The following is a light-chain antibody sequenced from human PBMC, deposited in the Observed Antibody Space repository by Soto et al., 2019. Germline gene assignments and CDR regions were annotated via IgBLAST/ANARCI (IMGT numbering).Light chain of an antibody. CDR3: LQDYSYPRT. CDR2: AAS. V-gene: IGKV1-6*01. Sequence: AIQMTQSLFSLSASVGDRVTITCRASQGISNDLGWYRQKPGKAPKLLIYAASSFQSGVPSRFSGSGSGTDFTLTISSLQPEGFATYYCLQDYSYPRTFGQGTKVDIK. CDR1: QGISND. J-gene: IGKJ1*01.